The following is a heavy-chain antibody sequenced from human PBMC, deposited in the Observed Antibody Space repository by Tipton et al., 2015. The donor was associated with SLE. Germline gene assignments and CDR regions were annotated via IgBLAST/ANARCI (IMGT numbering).Heavy chain of an antibody. CDR1: GGSISSGDYY. Sequence: TLSLTCTVSGGSISSGDYYWSWIRQPPGKGLEWIGEINHTGITNYNPSLKSRVTISLDTSKNQFSLKLSSVTAADTAVFYCARGGGYSSGWPDAFDIWGQGTMVTVSS. J-gene: IGHJ3*02. V-gene: IGHV4-30-4*01. CDR3: ARGGGYSSGWPDAFDI. CDR2: INHTGIT. D-gene: IGHD6-19*01.